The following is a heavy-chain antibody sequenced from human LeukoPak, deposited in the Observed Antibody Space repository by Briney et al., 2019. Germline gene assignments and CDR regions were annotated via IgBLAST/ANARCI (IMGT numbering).Heavy chain of an antibody. CDR1: GFIFSSYG. CDR2: ISSSSRTI. D-gene: IGHD5-24*01. CDR3: ASVRDRDGPPGDY. V-gene: IGHV3-48*02. J-gene: IGHJ4*02. Sequence: PGRSLRLSCAASGFIFSSYGMHWVRQAPGKGLEWVSYISSSSRTIYYADSVKGRFTISRDNAKNSLYLQMNSLRDEDTAVYYCASVRDRDGPPGDYWGQGTLVTVSS.